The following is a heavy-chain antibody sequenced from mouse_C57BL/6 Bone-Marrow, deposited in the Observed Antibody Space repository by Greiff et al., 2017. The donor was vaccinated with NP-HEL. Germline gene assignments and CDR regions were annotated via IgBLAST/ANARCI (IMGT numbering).Heavy chain of an antibody. CDR3: ARRQLRLLAY. CDR2: IYPRSGNT. Sequence: VHLVESGAELARPGASVKLSCKASGYTFTSYGISWVKQRTGQGLEWIGEIYPRSGNTYYNEKFKGKATLTADKSSSTAYMELRSLTSEDSAVYFCARRQLRLLAYWGQGTLVTVSA. D-gene: IGHD3-2*02. CDR1: GYTFTSYG. V-gene: IGHV1-81*01. J-gene: IGHJ3*01.